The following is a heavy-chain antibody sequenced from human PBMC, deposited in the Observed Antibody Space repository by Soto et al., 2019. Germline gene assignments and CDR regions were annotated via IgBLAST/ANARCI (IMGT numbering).Heavy chain of an antibody. CDR2: ISGSGGST. V-gene: IGHV3-23*01. CDR1: GFTFSSYA. Sequence: VQLLESGGGLVQPGGSLRLSCAASGFTFSSYAMSWVRQAPVKGLEWVSAISGSGGSTYYADSVKGRFTISRDNSKNTLYLQMNSLRAEDTAVYYCAKVGFIVVVVAAHNWFDPWGQGTLVTVSS. CDR3: AKVGFIVVVVAAHNWFDP. J-gene: IGHJ5*02. D-gene: IGHD2-15*01.